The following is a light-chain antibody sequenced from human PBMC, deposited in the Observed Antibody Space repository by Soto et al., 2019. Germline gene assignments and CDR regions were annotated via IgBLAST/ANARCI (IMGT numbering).Light chain of an antibody. CDR3: QQYGPSPSRLT. V-gene: IGKV3-20*01. Sequence: EIVLTQSPGTLSLSPGERATLSCRASQSVSSSYLAWYQQKPGQAPRLLIYAASGRATGVPDRFSGSGSGTDFTLTISRLEPEDFVVYYCQQYGPSPSRLTFGGGTKVEIK. CDR1: QSVSSSY. CDR2: AAS. J-gene: IGKJ4*01.